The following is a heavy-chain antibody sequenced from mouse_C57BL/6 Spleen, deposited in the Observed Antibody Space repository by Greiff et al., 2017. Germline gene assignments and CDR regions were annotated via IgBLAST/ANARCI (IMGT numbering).Heavy chain of an antibody. CDR1: GYTFTSYW. D-gene: IGHD4-1*02. V-gene: IGHV1-53*01. CDR2: INPSNGGT. J-gene: IGHJ4*01. CDR3: ASNWESVYAMDY. Sequence: QVQLQQPGTALVKPGASVKLSCKASGYTFTSYWMHWVKQRPGQGLEWIGNINPSNGGTNYNEKFKSKATLTVDKSSSTAYMQLSSLTSEDSAVYYCASNWESVYAMDYWGQGTSVTVSS.